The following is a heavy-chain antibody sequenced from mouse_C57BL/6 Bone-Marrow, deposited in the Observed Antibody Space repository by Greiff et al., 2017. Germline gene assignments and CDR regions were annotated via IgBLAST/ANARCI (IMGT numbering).Heavy chain of an antibody. CDR1: GYTFTDYN. D-gene: IGHD2-4*01. Sequence: EVQLQQSGPELVKPGASVKISCKASGYTFTDYNMDWVKQSPGKSLEWIGDINPNNGGTIYNQKFKGKATLTVDRSSSTAYMELRSLTSEDTAVYYCARPYYDYDETWFAYWGQGTLVTVSA. J-gene: IGHJ3*01. CDR3: ARPYYDYDETWFAY. V-gene: IGHV1-18*01. CDR2: INPNNGGT.